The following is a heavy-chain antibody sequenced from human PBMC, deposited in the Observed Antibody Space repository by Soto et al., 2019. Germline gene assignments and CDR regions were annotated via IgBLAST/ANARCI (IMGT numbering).Heavy chain of an antibody. V-gene: IGHV4-30-4*01. CDR1: GCSINTGDFY. J-gene: IGHJ5*01. D-gene: IGHD3-10*01. Sequence: KTSETLSLPCTLSGCSINTGDFYSSSIRQPPGQILEWIVNIYHSDNPSNNPSLKSRPTSSIDTSNNQFSLTLSSVTAADTAVYYCAREKRVAPINMVRGRIVQMQSKWFDSWGQGILVNVSS. CDR2: IYHSDNP. CDR3: AREKRVAPINMVRGRIVQMQSKWFDS.